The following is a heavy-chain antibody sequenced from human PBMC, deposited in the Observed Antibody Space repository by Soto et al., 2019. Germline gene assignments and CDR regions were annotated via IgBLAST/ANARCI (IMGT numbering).Heavy chain of an antibody. V-gene: IGHV3-48*02. CDR2: ISSGSKTI. J-gene: IGHJ4*02. Sequence: EVHLVESGGGLVQWGGSLRLSCAASGFTFSGYSVNWVRQAPGKGLEWVSYISSGSKTIYYADSVKGRFIVSRDNAQNSQYLQMNSLRDEDTAVYYCVREDILGVRSFDYWGQGTLVTVSS. D-gene: IGHD3-9*01. CDR1: GFTFSGYS. CDR3: VREDILGVRSFDY.